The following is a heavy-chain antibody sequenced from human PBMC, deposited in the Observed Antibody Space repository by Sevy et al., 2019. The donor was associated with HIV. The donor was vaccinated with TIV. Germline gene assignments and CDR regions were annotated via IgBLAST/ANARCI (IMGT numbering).Heavy chain of an antibody. Sequence: GGSLRLSCAASGIAFSTYAMFWVRQAPGKGLEWVSSISAGGYTTYYADSVKGRFTLSRDNSRNTLDLQMNSLRADDTAVYYCAKHFSDVYYYDSSATVDYWGQGTLVTVSS. CDR2: ISAGGYTT. J-gene: IGHJ4*02. CDR3: AKHFSDVYYYDSSATVDY. V-gene: IGHV3-23*01. D-gene: IGHD3-22*01. CDR1: GIAFSTYA.